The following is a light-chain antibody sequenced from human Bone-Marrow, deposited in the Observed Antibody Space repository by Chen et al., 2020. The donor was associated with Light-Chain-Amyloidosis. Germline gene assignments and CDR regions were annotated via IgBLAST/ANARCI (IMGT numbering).Light chain of an antibody. CDR1: DLPTKY. CDR3: QSADSSGTYEVI. V-gene: IGLV3-25*03. Sequence: SYELTQPPSVSVSPGQTARITCSGDDLPTKYAYWYQQKPGQAPVLVIHSDTERPSGISERFSGSSAGTTATLNSRGVQEEDEADYHCQSADSSGTYEVIFGGGTKLTVL. J-gene: IGLJ2*01. CDR2: SDT.